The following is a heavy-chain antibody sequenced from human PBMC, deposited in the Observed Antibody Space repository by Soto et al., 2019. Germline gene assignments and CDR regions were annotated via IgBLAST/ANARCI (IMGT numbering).Heavy chain of an antibody. CDR1: GYTFTGYY. V-gene: IGHV1-2*02. J-gene: IGHJ5*02. Sequence: ASVKVSCKASGYTFTGYYMHWVRQAPGQGLEWMGWINPNSGGTNYAQKFQGRVTMTRDTSISTAYMELSRLRSDDTAVYYCARGSVRIAAAGREDRNWFDPWGQGTLVTVSS. CDR2: INPNSGGT. D-gene: IGHD6-13*01. CDR3: ARGSVRIAAAGREDRNWFDP.